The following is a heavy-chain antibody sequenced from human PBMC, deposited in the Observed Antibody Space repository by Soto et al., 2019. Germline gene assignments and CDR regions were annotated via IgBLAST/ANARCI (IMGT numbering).Heavy chain of an antibody. CDR3: ASMGYHYGSGSYPLDY. J-gene: IGHJ4*02. V-gene: IGHV4-59*08. D-gene: IGHD3-10*01. Sequence: WTWIRQPPGKGLEWIGFIYHSGSTHYNPSLRSRVTISVDTSKNQFSLKLRSVTAADTAVYYCASMGYHYGSGSYPLDYWGRGTLVTVSS. CDR2: IYHSGST.